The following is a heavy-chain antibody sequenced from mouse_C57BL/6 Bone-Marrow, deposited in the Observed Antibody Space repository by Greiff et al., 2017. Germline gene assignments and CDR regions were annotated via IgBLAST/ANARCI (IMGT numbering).Heavy chain of an antibody. CDR3: TTRHYVSPWFAY. CDR1: GFNIKDDY. CDR2: IDPENGDT. J-gene: IGHJ3*01. D-gene: IGHD1-1*01. V-gene: IGHV14-4*01. Sequence: DVQLQESGAELVRPGASVKLSCTASGFNIKDDYMHWVKQRPEQGLEWIGWIDPENGDTEYASKFQGKATITADTSSNSAYLQLSSLTSEDTAVYYGTTRHYVSPWFAYWGQGTLVTVSA.